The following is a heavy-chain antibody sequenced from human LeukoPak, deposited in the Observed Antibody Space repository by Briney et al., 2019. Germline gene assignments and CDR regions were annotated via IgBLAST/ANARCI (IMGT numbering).Heavy chain of an antibody. V-gene: IGHV1-2*06. CDR1: GYTFTAYY. CDR3: ARDRSGYSYGEPLDY. CDR2: INSNTGGT. D-gene: IGHD5-18*01. J-gene: IGHJ4*02. Sequence: GASVKVSCKASGYTFTAYYMHWVRQAPGQGLEWMGRINSNTGGTDYAQKFQDRVTMTRDTSISTVYMELSRMRSDDTAVYYCARDRSGYSYGEPLDYWGQGTVVIVSS.